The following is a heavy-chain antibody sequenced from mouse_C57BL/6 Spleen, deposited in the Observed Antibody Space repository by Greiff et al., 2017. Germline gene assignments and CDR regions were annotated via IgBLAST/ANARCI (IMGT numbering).Heavy chain of an antibody. Sequence: VQLKESGGGLVKPGGSLKLSCAASGFTFSDYGMHWVRQAPEKGLEWVAYISSGSSTIYYADTVKGRFTISRDNAKNTLFLQMTSLRSEDTAMYYCARDYGNGFAYWGQGTLVTVSA. V-gene: IGHV5-17*01. CDR3: ARDYGNGFAY. CDR2: ISSGSSTI. J-gene: IGHJ3*01. D-gene: IGHD1-1*01. CDR1: GFTFSDYG.